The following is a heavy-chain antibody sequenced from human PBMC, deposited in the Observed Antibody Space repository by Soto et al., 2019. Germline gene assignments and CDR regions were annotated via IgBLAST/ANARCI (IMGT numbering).Heavy chain of an antibody. CDR3: ARPPGYISDWYYFDL. CDR1: GYTFTGYY. CDR2: VSPKNGGT. V-gene: IGHV1-2*02. Sequence: GSSVKVSCKASGYTFTGYYIHWVRQAPGQGFEWVGRVSPKNGGTNYAQKVEGRGTMTLDTSLKTAYMELRSLISEDTAVYYCARPPGYISDWYYFDLWGQGTLVTVSS. J-gene: IGHJ4*02. D-gene: IGHD3-9*01.